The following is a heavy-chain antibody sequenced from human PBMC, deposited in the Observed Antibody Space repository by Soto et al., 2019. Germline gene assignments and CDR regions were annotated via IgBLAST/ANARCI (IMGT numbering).Heavy chain of an antibody. J-gene: IGHJ6*03. CDR3: ARVSDQGLGLPIYYYYYMDV. CDR1: GGSSSSHY. CDR2: MYYSGSN. D-gene: IGHD7-27*01. V-gene: IGHV4-59*08. Sequence: SETLSLTCTVSGGSSSSHYWSWIRQPPGKGLEWIGYMYYSGSNNYNPSLKSRVTISVDTSKNQFSLKLRSVTAADTAVYYCARVSDQGLGLPIYYYYYMDVWGKGTTVTVSS.